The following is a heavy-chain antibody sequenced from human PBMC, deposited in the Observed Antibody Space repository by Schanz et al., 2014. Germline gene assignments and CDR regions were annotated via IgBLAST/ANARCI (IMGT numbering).Heavy chain of an antibody. Sequence: VQLVESGGGLVQPGGSLRLSCAASGFTFSAYAMTWVRQAPGKGLEWVSYISSSSSTRYYADSVKGRFTISRDNSKNLLYLQMNSLRAEDTAVYYCTRDVRLDRRGNWFDPWGQGTLVTVSS. CDR1: GFTFSAYA. CDR2: ISSSSSTR. D-gene: IGHD1-1*01. V-gene: IGHV3-48*01. J-gene: IGHJ5*02. CDR3: TRDVRLDRRGNWFDP.